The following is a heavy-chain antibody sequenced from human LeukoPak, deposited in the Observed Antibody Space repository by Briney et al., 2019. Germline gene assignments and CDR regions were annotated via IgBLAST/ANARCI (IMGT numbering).Heavy chain of an antibody. J-gene: IGHJ3*02. Sequence: GGSLRLSCAASGLTVSSNFMTWVRQAPGKGLEWVSVIYSGGSTYYADSVKGRFTISRDNSKNTLYLQMNNLRAEDTAVYYCARERITMVRGILDDAFDIWGQGTMVTVSS. D-gene: IGHD3-10*01. V-gene: IGHV3-53*01. CDR1: GLTVSSNF. CDR2: IYSGGST. CDR3: ARERITMVRGILDDAFDI.